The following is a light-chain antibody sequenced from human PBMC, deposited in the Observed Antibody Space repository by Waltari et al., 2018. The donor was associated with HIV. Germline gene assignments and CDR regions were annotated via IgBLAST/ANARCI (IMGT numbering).Light chain of an antibody. CDR3: QSYDSSLSGSWV. CDR2: GNN. Sequence: TVLTQPPSVTVAPGKRGTFTCTGSSSNIGAGYDVHWSQQLPGTAPKLLIYGNNNRPSGVPDRFSGSTSGTSASLAITGLQAEDEADYYCQSYDSSLSGSWVFGGGTKLTVL. J-gene: IGLJ3*02. V-gene: IGLV1-40*01. CDR1: SSNIGAGYD.